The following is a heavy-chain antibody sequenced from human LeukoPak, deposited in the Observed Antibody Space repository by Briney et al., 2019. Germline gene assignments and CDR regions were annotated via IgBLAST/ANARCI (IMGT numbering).Heavy chain of an antibody. Sequence: PGGSLRLSCAASGFTFSSYGMHWVRQAPGKGLEWVAFIRYDGSNKYYADSVKGRFTISRDNAKNSLYLQMNSLRAEGTAVYYCARYDSSGYPHDYWGQGTLVTVSS. CDR2: IRYDGSNK. V-gene: IGHV3-30*02. CDR1: GFTFSSYG. J-gene: IGHJ4*02. D-gene: IGHD3-22*01. CDR3: ARYDSSGYPHDY.